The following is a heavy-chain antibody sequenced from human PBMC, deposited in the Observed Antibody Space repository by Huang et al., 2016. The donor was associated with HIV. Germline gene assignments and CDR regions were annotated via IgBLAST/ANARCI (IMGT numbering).Heavy chain of an antibody. V-gene: IGHV4-34*01. CDR2: INHSGRT. Sequence: QVQLQQWGAGLLKPSETLSLTCAVYGGSFSGYYWNWIRQSPVKGLEWIGQINHSGRTNYNPSRRSRVTRSVDTSNNQFSLKVNSATAADTAVYYCAREVMITFGGPFDPWGHGNLVTVSS. CDR1: GGSFSGYY. CDR3: AREVMITFGGPFDP. D-gene: IGHD3-16*01. J-gene: IGHJ5*02.